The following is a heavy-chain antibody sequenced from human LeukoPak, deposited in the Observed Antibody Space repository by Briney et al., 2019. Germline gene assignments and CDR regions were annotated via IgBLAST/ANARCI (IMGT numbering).Heavy chain of an antibody. CDR3: ARDGTQSITIFRGDFDY. D-gene: IGHD3-9*01. V-gene: IGHV1-46*01. CDR1: GYTFTDYY. CDR2: INPSGGGT. J-gene: IGHJ4*02. Sequence: ASVKVSCKASGYTFTDYYIHWVRQAPGQGLEWMGIINPSGGGTSYAQNFQGRVTMTRDTSTSTVYMELSSLRSEDTAVYYCARDGTQSITIFRGDFDYWGQGTLVTVSS.